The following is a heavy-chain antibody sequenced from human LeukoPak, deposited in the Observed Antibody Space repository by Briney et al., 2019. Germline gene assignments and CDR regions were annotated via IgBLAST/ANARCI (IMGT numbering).Heavy chain of an antibody. CDR2: INPYNGNT. Sequence: GASVKVSCKASGYTFPSYGISWVRQSPGQGLEWMGWINPYNGNTNYAQKLQGRVTMTTDTSTSTAYMELRSLRSDDTAVYYCARFDSSRYYGYYFDYWGQGTLVTVSS. V-gene: IGHV1-18*01. D-gene: IGHD3-22*01. J-gene: IGHJ4*02. CDR1: GYTFPSYG. CDR3: ARFDSSRYYGYYFDY.